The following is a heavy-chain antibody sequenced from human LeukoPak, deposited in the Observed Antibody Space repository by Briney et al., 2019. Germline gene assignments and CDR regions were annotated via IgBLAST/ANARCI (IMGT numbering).Heavy chain of an antibody. CDR1: GFTVSSNY. CDR2: IYGGGST. J-gene: IGHJ4*02. D-gene: IGHD2-2*01. CDR3: ARAPSTGYRSSTSCYGSAGYYFDY. Sequence: PGGSLRLSCAAPGFTVSSNYISWGRQARGQGLEWVSVIYGGGSTYYAESDNGRCTNSRHNSKITLYIQMNSLKAEDTAKYYCARAPSTGYRSSTSCYGSAGYYFDYWGQGTLVTVSS. V-gene: IGHV3-53*04.